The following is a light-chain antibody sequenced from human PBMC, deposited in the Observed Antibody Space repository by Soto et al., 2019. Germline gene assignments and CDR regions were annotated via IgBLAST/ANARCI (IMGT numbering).Light chain of an antibody. CDR1: QSVSSSY. V-gene: IGKV3-20*01. Sequence: EIVFTQSPGTLSLSPGERATLSCRASQSVSSSYLAWYQQKPGQAPRHLIYGASSRATGIPDRFSGSGSGTDFTLTISRPEPEDFAVYYCQQYGSSPRTFGQGTKVEIK. CDR3: QQYGSSPRT. CDR2: GAS. J-gene: IGKJ1*01.